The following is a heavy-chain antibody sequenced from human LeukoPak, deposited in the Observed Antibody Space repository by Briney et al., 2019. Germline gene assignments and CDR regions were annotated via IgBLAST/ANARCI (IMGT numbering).Heavy chain of an antibody. Sequence: SETLSLTCTVSGGSISNYYWSWIRQPPGKGLEWIGYIYYTGSTNYNPSLKSRVTISLDRSKTQFSLNLTSVTAADTAVYYCARHLDSGDYPFDYWGRGTLVTVSS. V-gene: IGHV4-59*01. CDR3: ARHLDSGDYPFDY. CDR2: IYYTGST. CDR1: GGSISNYY. J-gene: IGHJ4*02. D-gene: IGHD3-22*01.